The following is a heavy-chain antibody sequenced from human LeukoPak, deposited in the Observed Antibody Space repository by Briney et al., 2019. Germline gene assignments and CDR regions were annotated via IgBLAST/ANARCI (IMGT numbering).Heavy chain of an antibody. Sequence: ASVKVSCKASGYTFTSYYMHWVRQAPGQGLEWMGIISPSDATTSYAQKLQARVTMTRDTSTSTVYMELSSLRSEDTAVYFCARDRLGLSSPGYYYYGMDVWGPGTTVTVSS. D-gene: IGHD2-15*01. CDR2: ISPSDATT. V-gene: IGHV1-46*01. J-gene: IGHJ6*02. CDR1: GYTFTSYY. CDR3: ARDRLGLSSPGYYYYGMDV.